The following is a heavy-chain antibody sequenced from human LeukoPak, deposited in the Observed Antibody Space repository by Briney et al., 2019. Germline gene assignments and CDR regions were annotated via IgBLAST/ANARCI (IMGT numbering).Heavy chain of an antibody. CDR1: GFTFSSYW. CDR3: ARVSAWSDAFDI. V-gene: IGHV3-7*01. D-gene: IGHD3-3*01. CDR2: IKQDGSEK. J-gene: IGHJ3*02. Sequence: GGSLRLSCAASGFTFSSYWISWVRQAPGKGLEGVANIKQDGSEKYCVDSVKGRFTISRDNAKNSLYLQMNSLRAEDTAVYYCARVSAWSDAFDIWGQGTMVTVSS.